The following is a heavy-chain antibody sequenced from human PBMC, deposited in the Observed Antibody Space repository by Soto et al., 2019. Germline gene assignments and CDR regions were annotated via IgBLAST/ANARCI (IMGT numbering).Heavy chain of an antibody. CDR2: IKNKANSYTT. D-gene: IGHD1-26*01. V-gene: IGHV3-72*01. CDR3: ARVSLVGPSGGRYFDY. Sequence: EVQLVESGGGLVQPGGSLRLSCAASGFTFSAHYMDWVRQAPWKGLEWVGRIKNKANSYTTEYAASVEGRFTISREDSQNSLYLQMNSLKTEDTAVYYCARVSLVGPSGGRYFDYWGQGSQVAVSS. J-gene: IGHJ4*02. CDR1: GFTFSAHY.